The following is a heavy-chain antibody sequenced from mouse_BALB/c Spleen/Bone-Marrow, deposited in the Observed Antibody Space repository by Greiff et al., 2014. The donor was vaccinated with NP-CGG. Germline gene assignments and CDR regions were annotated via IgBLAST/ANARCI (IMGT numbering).Heavy chain of an antibody. CDR3: ARYSSGTYYAMDY. Sequence: EVKLMESGPGLVKPSQSLSLTCTVTDYSITSDYAWNWIRQFPGNKLEWMGYISYSGSTSYNPSLKSRISITRDTSKNQFFLQLNSVTTEDTATYYCARYSSGTYYAMDYWGQGTSVTVSS. D-gene: IGHD3-1*01. J-gene: IGHJ4*01. CDR1: DYSITSDYA. V-gene: IGHV3-2*02. CDR2: ISYSGST.